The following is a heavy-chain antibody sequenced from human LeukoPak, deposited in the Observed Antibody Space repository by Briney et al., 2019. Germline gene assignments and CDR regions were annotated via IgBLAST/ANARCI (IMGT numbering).Heavy chain of an antibody. CDR2: ISSSGSTI. CDR3: ARARNWGGDY. CDR1: GFTFSDYY. V-gene: IGHV3-11*01. D-gene: IGHD7-27*01. Sequence: PGGSLRLSCAASGFTFSDYYMSWIRQAPGKGLEWVSYISSSGSTIDYADSVKGRFTISRDNAKNLVFLQMNSLKAEDTAVYYCARARNWGGDYWGQGTLVTVSS. J-gene: IGHJ4*02.